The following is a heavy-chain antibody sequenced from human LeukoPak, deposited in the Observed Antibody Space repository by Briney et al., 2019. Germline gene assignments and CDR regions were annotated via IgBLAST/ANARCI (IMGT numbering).Heavy chain of an antibody. J-gene: IGHJ4*02. D-gene: IGHD3-16*01. CDR1: GFTFSSYI. CDR3: ARDGGGRFDY. V-gene: IGHV3-21*01. Sequence: KSGGSLRLSCAASGFTFSSYIMNWVRQAPGKGLEWVSSISSSSSYIYYADSVKGRFTISRDNAKNSLYLQMNSLRAEDTAVYYCARDGGGRFDYWGQGTLVTVSS. CDR2: ISSSSSYI.